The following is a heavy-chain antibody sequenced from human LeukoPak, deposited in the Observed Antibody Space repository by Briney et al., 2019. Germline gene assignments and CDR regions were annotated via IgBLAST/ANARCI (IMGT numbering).Heavy chain of an antibody. CDR1: GFTFSSYG. V-gene: IGHV3-30*18. Sequence: GGSLRLSCAASGFTFSSYGMHWVRQAPGKGLEWVAVISYDGSNKYYADSVKGRFTISRDNSKNTLYLQMNSLRAEDTAVYYCAKGKGGVITFGGEGFDYWGQGGLVTVSS. D-gene: IGHD3-16*01. CDR3: AKGKGGVITFGGEGFDY. J-gene: IGHJ4*02. CDR2: ISYDGSNK.